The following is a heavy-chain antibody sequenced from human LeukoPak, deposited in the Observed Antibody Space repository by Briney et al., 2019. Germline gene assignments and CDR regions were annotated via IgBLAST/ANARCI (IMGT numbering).Heavy chain of an antibody. D-gene: IGHD6-13*01. CDR1: GYSISSSSW. CDR3: ARRGSSSWTQFDP. CDR2: IYYSGST. J-gene: IGHJ5*02. V-gene: IGHV4-28*01. Sequence: PSETLSLTCAVSGYSISSSSWWGWIRQPPGKGLEWIGCIYYSGSTYYNPSLKSRVTMSVDTSKNQFSLKLSSVTAVDTAVYYCARRGSSSWTQFDPWGQGTLVTVSS.